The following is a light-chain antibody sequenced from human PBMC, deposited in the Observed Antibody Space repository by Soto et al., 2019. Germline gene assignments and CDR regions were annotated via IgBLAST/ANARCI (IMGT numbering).Light chain of an antibody. CDR1: QSLLHSNGYNY. CDR2: LGS. J-gene: IGKJ1*01. Sequence: DIVMTQSPLSLPVTPGEPASISCRSSQSLLHSNGYNYLDWYLQKPGQSPQLLIYLGSNRASGVPDRFSGSGSGTDFTLKISRVEAEDVGVYYCMQPLQXWTFGKGTKV. CDR3: MQPLQXWT. V-gene: IGKV2-28*01.